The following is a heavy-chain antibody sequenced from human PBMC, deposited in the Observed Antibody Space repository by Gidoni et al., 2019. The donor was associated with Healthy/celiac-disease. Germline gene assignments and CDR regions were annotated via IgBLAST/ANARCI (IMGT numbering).Heavy chain of an antibody. Sequence: QVQLQQWDAGLLKPSETLSLTCAVYGGSFSGYYWSWSRQPPGKGLEWIGESNHSGSTNYNPSIKSRVTISVDTSKNQFSLKLSSVTAADTAVYYCARGGSSRMGGWFDPWGQGTLVTVSS. CDR2: SNHSGST. D-gene: IGHD2-2*01. J-gene: IGHJ5*02. V-gene: IGHV4-34*01. CDR1: GGSFSGYY. CDR3: ARGGSSRMGGWFDP.